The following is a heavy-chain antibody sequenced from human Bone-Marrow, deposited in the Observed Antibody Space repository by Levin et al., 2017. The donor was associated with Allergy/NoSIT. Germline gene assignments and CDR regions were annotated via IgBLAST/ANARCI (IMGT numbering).Heavy chain of an antibody. CDR1: GESVSSSGFY. CDR2: IYYPGNT. Sequence: PSETLSLTCTVSGESVSSSGFYWTWIRQYPGKGLEWIGHIYYPGNTSYNPSLKSRVSISEDRSKNQFSLKLDSVTAADTAVYYCARESVYYGSGSWMDCWGQGTLVTVSS. V-gene: IGHV4-31*02. D-gene: IGHD3-10*01. J-gene: IGHJ4*02. CDR3: ARESVYYGSGSWMDC.